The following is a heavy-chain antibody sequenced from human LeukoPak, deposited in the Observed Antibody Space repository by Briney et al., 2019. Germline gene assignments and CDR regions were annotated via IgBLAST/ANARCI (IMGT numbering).Heavy chain of an antibody. Sequence: SETLSLTCTVSGGSISSYYWSWIRQPPGKGLEWIGYIYYSGSTNYNPSLKSRVTIPVDTSKNQFSLKLSSVTAADTAVYYCARSYYDFWSGYYTNLDAFDIWGQGTMVTVSS. D-gene: IGHD3-3*01. CDR3: ARSYYDFWSGYYTNLDAFDI. V-gene: IGHV4-59*01. CDR2: IYYSGST. CDR1: GGSISSYY. J-gene: IGHJ3*02.